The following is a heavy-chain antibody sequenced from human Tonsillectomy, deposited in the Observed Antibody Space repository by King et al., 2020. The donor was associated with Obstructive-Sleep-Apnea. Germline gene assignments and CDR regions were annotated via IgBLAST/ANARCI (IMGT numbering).Heavy chain of an antibody. Sequence: VQLVESGGGVVQPGRSLRLSCAASGFTFSSYAMHWVRQAPGKGLEWVAVISYDGSNKYYSDSVKGRFPISRDNSKNTLYLQMNSLRAEDTAWYYCARVPNGYCSGGSCYSWYFDYWGQGTLVTVSS. CDR1: GFTFSSYA. D-gene: IGHD2-15*01. CDR3: ARVPNGYCSGGSCYSWYFDY. J-gene: IGHJ4*02. CDR2: ISYDGSNK. V-gene: IGHV3-30*04.